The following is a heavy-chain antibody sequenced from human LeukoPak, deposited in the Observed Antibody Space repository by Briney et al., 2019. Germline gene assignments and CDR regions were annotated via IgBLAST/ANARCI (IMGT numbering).Heavy chain of an antibody. V-gene: IGHV4-59*01. Sequence: PSETLSLTCTVSGGSISSYYWSWIRQPPGKGLEWIGYIYYSGSTNYNPSLKSRVTISVDTSKNQFSLKLSSVTAADTAVYYCAGYIAAAPPYYYYMDVWGKGTTVTVSS. CDR1: GGSISSYY. CDR2: IYYSGST. CDR3: AGYIAAAPPYYYYMDV. J-gene: IGHJ6*03. D-gene: IGHD6-13*01.